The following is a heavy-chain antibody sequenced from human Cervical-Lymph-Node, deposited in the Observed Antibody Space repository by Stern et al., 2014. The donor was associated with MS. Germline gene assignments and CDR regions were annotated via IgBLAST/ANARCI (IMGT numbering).Heavy chain of an antibody. CDR2: IIPILGIA. Sequence: VQLVESGAEVKKPGSSVKVSCKASGDTFSSYTISWVRQAPGQGLEWMGRIIPILGIANYAQKFQGRVTITADKSTSTAYMELSSLRSEDTAVYYCARTWSRDSPFLDYWGQGTLVTVSS. CDR1: GDTFSSYT. V-gene: IGHV1-69*09. CDR3: ARTWSRDSPFLDY. D-gene: IGHD3-3*01. J-gene: IGHJ4*02.